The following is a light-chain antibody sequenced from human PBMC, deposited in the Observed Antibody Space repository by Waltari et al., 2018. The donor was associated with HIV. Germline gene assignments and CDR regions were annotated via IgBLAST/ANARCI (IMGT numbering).Light chain of an antibody. CDR2: EVS. V-gene: IGLV2-23*02. J-gene: IGLJ1*01. CDR1: SSDVGRYNL. CDR3: CSYAGSSTYV. Sequence: QSALTQPASVSGSPGQSITISCTGTSSDVGRYNLVSWYQQHPGKAPNLMIYEVSKRRAVVSNRFSGSKSGNTASLTISGLQAEDEADYYCCSYAGSSTYVFGTGTKVTVL.